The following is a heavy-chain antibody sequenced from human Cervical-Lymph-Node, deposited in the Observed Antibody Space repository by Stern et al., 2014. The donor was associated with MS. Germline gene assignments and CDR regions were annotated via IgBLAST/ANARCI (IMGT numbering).Heavy chain of an antibody. J-gene: IGHJ3*02. CDR2: MYSTGAP. CDR3: ARDHKTVTAAFDI. V-gene: IGHV4-31*03. D-gene: IGHD4-17*01. CDR1: GGSINSGGYY. Sequence: QVQLQESGPGLVKPSQTLSLTCSVSGGSINSGGYYWTWIRQHPGKGLEWIGYMYSTGAPYYSPSLKSRVSIALEKSKNQFSLTLTSVTAADTAVYYCARDHKTVTAAFDIWGQGTVVTVSS.